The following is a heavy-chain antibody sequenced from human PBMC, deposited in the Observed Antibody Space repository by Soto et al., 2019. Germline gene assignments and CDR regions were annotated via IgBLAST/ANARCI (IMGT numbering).Heavy chain of an antibody. CDR2: ISYSGIT. CDR3: ARGSSLVVGASTLDY. Sequence: QVQLRESGPGLVKPSQTLSLTCTVSGDSISSGVYFWTWIRQHPGKGLEWVGYISYSGITYYKPSLRGRVTISVDTSESQLSLKLTSVTPADTAVYHCARGSSLVVGASTLDYWGRGTLVTVSP. CDR1: GDSISSGVYF. J-gene: IGHJ4*02. D-gene: IGHD1-26*01. V-gene: IGHV4-31*03.